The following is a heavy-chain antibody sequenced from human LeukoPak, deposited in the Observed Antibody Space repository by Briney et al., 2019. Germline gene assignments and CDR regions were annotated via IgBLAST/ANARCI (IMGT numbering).Heavy chain of an antibody. CDR2: IYYSGST. D-gene: IGHD6-13*01. J-gene: IGHJ4*02. CDR3: AREVVAAPGTVDY. V-gene: IGHV4-59*01. Sequence: PSETLSLTCTVSGDSISGFHWSWIGQPPGKGLEWIGYIYYSGSTNYNPSLKSRVTISVDTSKNQFSLKLTSVTAADTAVYYCAREVVAAPGTVDYWGQGTLVTVSS. CDR1: GDSISGFH.